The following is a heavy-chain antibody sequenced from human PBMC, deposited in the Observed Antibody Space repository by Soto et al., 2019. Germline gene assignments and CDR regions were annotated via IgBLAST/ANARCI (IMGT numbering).Heavy chain of an antibody. J-gene: IGHJ4*01. CDR1: GLPFGDNW. CDR3: ARDSYSSATH. CDR2: ISNDGSDT. D-gene: IGHD4-4*01. V-gene: IGHV3-74*01. Sequence: EVQLVESGGGLVQPGGSLRLSCAASGLPFGDNWMHGVRQAPGKGLVWVSRISNDGSDTTYADSVRGRFTVSRDNAKNTLYLQMNSLRAEDTAVYYCARDSYSSATHWGHGTLVTVSS.